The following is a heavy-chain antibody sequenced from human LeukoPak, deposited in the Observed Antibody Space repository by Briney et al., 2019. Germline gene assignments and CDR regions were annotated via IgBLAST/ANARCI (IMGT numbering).Heavy chain of an antibody. CDR3: ARRAYDSSGYYPGYFDY. CDR2: INPSGGST. J-gene: IGHJ4*02. D-gene: IGHD3-22*01. CDR1: GYTFTSYY. Sequence: GASVKVSCKASGYTFTSYYMHWMRQAPGQGLEWMGIINPSGGSTSYAQKFQGRVTMTRDTSTSTVYMELSSPRSEDTAVYYCARRAYDSSGYYPGYFDYWGQGTLVTVSS. V-gene: IGHV1-46*01.